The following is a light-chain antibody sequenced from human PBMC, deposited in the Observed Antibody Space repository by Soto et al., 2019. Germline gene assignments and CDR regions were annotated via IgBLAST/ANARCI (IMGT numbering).Light chain of an antibody. CDR1: PRGPSPY. Sequence: EIVLKESTSPPALVPGGRAPLVFRGRPRGPSPYFAWYPQRPGQAPRLLIYGVSTRAPGIPDRFSGSGSGTDFTLTISRLEPEDFAVYFCQQYGHSPPFTFGPGTKVDFK. CDR2: GVS. J-gene: IGKJ3*01. CDR3: QQYGHSPPFT. V-gene: IGKV3-20*01.